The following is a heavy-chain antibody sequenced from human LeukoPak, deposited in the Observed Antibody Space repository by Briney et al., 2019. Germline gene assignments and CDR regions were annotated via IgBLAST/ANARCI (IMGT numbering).Heavy chain of an antibody. J-gene: IGHJ6*04. Sequence: GASVKVSCKASGYTFTGYYMHWVRQAPGQGLEWMGRINPNSGGTNYAQKFQGRGTMTRDTSISTAYMELSRLRSDDKAVYYCGRDTDCSSTSCYAPPWGKGTTVTVSS. V-gene: IGHV1-2*06. CDR1: GYTFTGYY. D-gene: IGHD2-2*01. CDR3: GRDTDCSSTSCYAPP. CDR2: INPNSGGT.